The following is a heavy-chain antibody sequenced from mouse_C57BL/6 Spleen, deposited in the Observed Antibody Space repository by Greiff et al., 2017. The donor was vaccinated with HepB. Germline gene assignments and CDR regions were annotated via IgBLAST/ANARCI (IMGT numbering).Heavy chain of an antibody. J-gene: IGHJ4*01. CDR2: IRNKANGYTT. CDR1: GFTFTDYY. Sequence: EVKLVESGGGLVQPGGSLSLSCAASGFTFTDYYMSWVRQPPGKALEWLGFIRNKANGYTTEYSASVKGRFTISRDNSQSILYLQMHALRAEDSATYYFARMRDGYLYYYAMDYWGQGTSVTVSS. CDR3: ARMRDGYLYYYAMDY. D-gene: IGHD2-3*01. V-gene: IGHV7-3*01.